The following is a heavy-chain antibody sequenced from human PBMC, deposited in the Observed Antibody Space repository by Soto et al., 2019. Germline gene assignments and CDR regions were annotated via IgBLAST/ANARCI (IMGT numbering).Heavy chain of an antibody. V-gene: IGHV4-59*02. CDR3: ASGGWTYDILTGYYL. J-gene: IGHJ3*01. Sequence: SSETMSLTCTVSGGSVSSYSGGWIRKPPGKGLKWIGYIYYSGRTNYNPSLKSRVIISVDTSKKQISLMLSSVTAADSAVYYCASGGWTYDILTGYYLWGQGTMVTVSS. CDR2: IYYSGRT. D-gene: IGHD3-9*01. CDR1: GGSVSSYS.